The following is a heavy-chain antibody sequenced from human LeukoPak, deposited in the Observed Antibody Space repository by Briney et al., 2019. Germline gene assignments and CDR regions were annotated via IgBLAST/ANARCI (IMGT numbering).Heavy chain of an antibody. Sequence: GTSLRLSCAASGFIFRRHGMHWVRQAPGKGLEGVAFISYDGGNKYYGEAVKGRYTISRDNSKNTVVLQMNSLRPEATAVYHCAKDQGGSSTLYMDVWGQGTTVIVSS. D-gene: IGHD2-2*01. CDR1: GFIFRRHG. J-gene: IGHJ6*03. CDR3: AKDQGGSSTLYMDV. CDR2: ISYDGGNK. V-gene: IGHV3-30*18.